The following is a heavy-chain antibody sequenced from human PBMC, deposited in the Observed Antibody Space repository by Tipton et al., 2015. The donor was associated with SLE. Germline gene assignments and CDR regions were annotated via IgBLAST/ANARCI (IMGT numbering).Heavy chain of an antibody. D-gene: IGHD1-26*01. CDR1: GGSISSYY. Sequence: TLSLTCTVSGGSISSYYWSWIRQPPGKGLEWIGYIYTSGSTNYNPSLKSRVTISVDTSKNQFSLKLSSVTAADTAVYYCARGGGATGGMDVWGQGTTVTVSS. CDR2: IYTSGST. CDR3: ARGGGATGGMDV. V-gene: IGHV4-4*08. J-gene: IGHJ6*02.